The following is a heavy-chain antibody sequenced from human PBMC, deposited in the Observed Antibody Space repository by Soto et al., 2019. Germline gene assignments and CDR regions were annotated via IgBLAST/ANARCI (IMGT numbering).Heavy chain of an antibody. CDR1: GFTFSNAW. CDR2: IKSKTDGGTT. V-gene: IGHV3-15*07. CDR3: TTGASSSGLGMDV. J-gene: IGHJ6*02. Sequence: EVQLVESGGGLVKPGGSLRLSCAASGFTFSNAWMNWVRQAPGKGLEWVGRIKSKTDGGTTDYAAPVKDRFTISRDDSKNTLYLQINSLKTEDTAVYYCTTGASSSGLGMDVWGQGTTVTVSS. D-gene: IGHD3-3*01.